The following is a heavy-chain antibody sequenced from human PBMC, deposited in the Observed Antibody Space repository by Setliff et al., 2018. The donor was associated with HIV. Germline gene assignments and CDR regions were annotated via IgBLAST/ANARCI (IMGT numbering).Heavy chain of an antibody. Sequence: SLRLSCAASGFTFRSYAMHWVRQAPGKGLEWVADISHDGSIEDYADSVRGRFTISRDNSKSAVYLQMNSLRAEDAAVYYCARGASSSWYYFDYWGQGALVTVSS. CDR1: GFTFRSYA. V-gene: IGHV3-30*04. CDR2: ISHDGSIE. J-gene: IGHJ4*02. D-gene: IGHD6-13*01. CDR3: ARGASSSWYYFDY.